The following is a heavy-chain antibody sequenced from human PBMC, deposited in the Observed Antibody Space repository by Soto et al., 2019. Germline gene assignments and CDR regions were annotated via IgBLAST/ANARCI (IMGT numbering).Heavy chain of an antibody. V-gene: IGHV6-1*01. CDR2: TYYRSKWYN. J-gene: IGHJ3*02. Sequence: PTLSLTCAISGYSVYSDSAAWNWIIQSPSGGLEWLGRTYYRSKWYNDYAVSVKSRITINPDTSKNQFSLQLNSVTPEDTAVYYCARVWAHNLEEEAFDIPRQGTMVAVS. D-gene: IGHD1-20*01. CDR1: GYSVYSDSAA. CDR3: ARVWAHNLEEEAFDI.